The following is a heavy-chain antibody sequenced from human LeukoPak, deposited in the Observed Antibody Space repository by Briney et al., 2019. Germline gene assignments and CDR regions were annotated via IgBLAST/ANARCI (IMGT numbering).Heavy chain of an antibody. CDR1: GGSISSSSYY. V-gene: IGHV4-39*01. CDR3: ARVQYYYDSSGYYSGYYYYYMDV. Sequence: PSETLSLTCTVSGGSISSSSYYWGWIRQPPGKGLEWLGSIYYSGSTYYNPSLTSPVTISVVTSTIQFSLKLSSVTAADTAVYYCARVQYYYDSSGYYSGYYYYYMDVWGKGTTVTVSS. CDR2: IYYSGST. J-gene: IGHJ6*03. D-gene: IGHD3-22*01.